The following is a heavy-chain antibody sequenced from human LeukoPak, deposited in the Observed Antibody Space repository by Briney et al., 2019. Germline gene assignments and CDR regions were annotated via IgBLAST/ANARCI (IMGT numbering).Heavy chain of an antibody. V-gene: IGHV4-31*03. CDR3: GRVSPFGSFDY. CDR1: GGSISSGGYY. D-gene: IGHD3-16*01. Sequence: PSETLSLTCTVSGGSISSGGYYWSWIRQHPGKGLEWIGYIYYSGSTYYNPSLKSRVTISVDTSKNQFSLKLSSVTAADTAVYYRGRVSPFGSFDYWGQGTLVTVSS. CDR2: IYYSGST. J-gene: IGHJ4*02.